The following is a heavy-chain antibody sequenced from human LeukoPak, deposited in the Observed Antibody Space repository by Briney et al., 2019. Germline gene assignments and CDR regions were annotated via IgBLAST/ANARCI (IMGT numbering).Heavy chain of an antibody. V-gene: IGHV3-21*01. J-gene: IGHJ4*02. D-gene: IGHD1-1*01. Sequence: GGSLRLSCAASGFTFSSYSMNWVRQAPGKGLEWVSSISSSSSYIYYADSVKGRFTISRDNAKNSLYLQVNSLRAEDTAVYYCARDRLERRITYFDYWGQGTLVTVSS. CDR3: ARDRLERRITYFDY. CDR2: ISSSSSYI. CDR1: GFTFSSYS.